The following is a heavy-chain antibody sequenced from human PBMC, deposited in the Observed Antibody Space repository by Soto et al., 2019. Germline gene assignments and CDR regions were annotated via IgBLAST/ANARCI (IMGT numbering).Heavy chain of an antibody. Sequence: SGPTLVNPTQTLTLTCTFSGFSLRTSGLGVGWIRRPPGKALDWLALIYWNDDKRYSPSLKSRFTITKNTAKNQVVLTMTNMDPVDTATYYCAHRRVSDYNYGMDVWGQGTTVNVSS. CDR1: GFSLRTSGLG. V-gene: IGHV2-5*01. CDR2: IYWNDDK. CDR3: AHRRVSDYNYGMDV. J-gene: IGHJ6*02.